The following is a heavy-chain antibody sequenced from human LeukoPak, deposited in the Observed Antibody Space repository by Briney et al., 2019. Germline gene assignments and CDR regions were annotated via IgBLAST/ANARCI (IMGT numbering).Heavy chain of an antibody. CDR1: GFTLSSNY. J-gene: IGHJ4*02. Sequence: RGSLRLSCAASGFTLSSNYISWVRQAPGKGLEWVSVIYSGGSTYYADSVRGRFTISRDNSKNTLYLQMNGLRAEDTAVYYCARDGYHGPNYFDYWGQGTLVTVSS. CDR3: ARDGYHGPNYFDY. CDR2: IYSGGST. D-gene: IGHD6-25*01. V-gene: IGHV3-66*02.